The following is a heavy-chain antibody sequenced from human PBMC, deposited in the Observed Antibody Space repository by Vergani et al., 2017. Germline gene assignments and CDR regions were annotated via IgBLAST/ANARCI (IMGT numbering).Heavy chain of an antibody. CDR3: AREAAIITLFGQERPRRFDY. J-gene: IGHJ4*02. V-gene: IGHV3-11*01. CDR2: ISSSGSTI. Sequence: QVQLVESGGGLVKPGGSLRLSCAASGFTFSDYYMSWIRQAPGKGLEWVSYISSSGSTIYYADSVKGRFTISRDNAKNSLYLQMNSLRAEDTAVYYCAREAAIITLFGQERPRRFDYWGQGTLVTVSS. D-gene: IGHD3-3*01. CDR1: GFTFSDYY.